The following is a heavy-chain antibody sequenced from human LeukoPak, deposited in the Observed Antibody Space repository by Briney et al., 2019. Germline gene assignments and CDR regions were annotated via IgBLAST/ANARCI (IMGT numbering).Heavy chain of an antibody. V-gene: IGHV3-74*01. CDR2: INWDGSRI. J-gene: IGHJ3*01. CDR3: SRGGYSHAFDV. D-gene: IGHD1-26*01. Sequence: GGSLRLSCAASGFTFSSFYMHWIRQAPGKGLVWVSYINWDGSRITYADSVKGRFTISRDNAKNTLYLQMDSLRAEDTAVYYCSRGGYSHAFDVWGQETMVTVSS. CDR1: GFTFSSFY.